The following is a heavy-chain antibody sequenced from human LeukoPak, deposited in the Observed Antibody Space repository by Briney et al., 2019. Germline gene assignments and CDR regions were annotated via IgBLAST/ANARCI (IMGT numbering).Heavy chain of an antibody. CDR3: ARGTYYYDSSGPGGFDY. V-gene: IGHV1-2*02. Sequence: ASVKVSCKASGYTFTGYYMHWVRQAPGQGLEWMGWINPNSGGTNYAQKFQGRVTMTRDTSISTAYMELSSLRSEDTAVYYCARGTYYYDSSGPGGFDYWGQGTLVTVSS. D-gene: IGHD3-22*01. J-gene: IGHJ4*02. CDR2: INPNSGGT. CDR1: GYTFTGYY.